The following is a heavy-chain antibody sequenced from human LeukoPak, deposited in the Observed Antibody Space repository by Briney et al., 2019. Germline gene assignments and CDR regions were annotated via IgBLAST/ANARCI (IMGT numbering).Heavy chain of an antibody. J-gene: IGHJ6*02. D-gene: IGHD1-14*01. CDR2: ISDSGGST. CDR1: GSPFSSYA. CDR3: VRGNAFGPYGMDV. Sequence: GGSLRLSCSASGSPFSSYAMHWVRQAPGKGLEYVSAISDSGGSTYYADSVKGRFTISRDNSKNTLYLQMSSLRAEDTAVYFCVRGNAFGPYGMDVWGQGTTVTVSS. V-gene: IGHV3-64D*09.